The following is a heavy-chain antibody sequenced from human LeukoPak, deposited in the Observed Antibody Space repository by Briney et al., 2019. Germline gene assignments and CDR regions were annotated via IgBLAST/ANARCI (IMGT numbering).Heavy chain of an antibody. CDR3: APTSNFYDSSGPWGYFDL. CDR2: IIPMVGTA. D-gene: IGHD3-22*01. CDR1: GGTLSDYA. J-gene: IGHJ2*01. V-gene: IGHV1-69*13. Sequence: ASVKVSCKASGGTLSDYAINWVRQAPGQGLEWMGGIIPMVGTANYGQKFAGRVTIIADESTNTAHMELSGLRSEDTAVYYCAPTSNFYDSSGPWGYFDLGGRGTLVTVSS.